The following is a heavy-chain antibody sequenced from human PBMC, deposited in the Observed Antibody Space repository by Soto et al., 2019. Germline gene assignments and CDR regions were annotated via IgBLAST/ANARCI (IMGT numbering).Heavy chain of an antibody. CDR2: ISGSGGST. CDR1: GLTFSSYA. Sequence: GGSLRLSCAASGLTFSSYAMSWVRQAPGKGLEWVSAISGSGGSTYYADSVKGRFTISRDNSKNTLYLQMNSLRAEDTAVYYCAKGGTMVRGVKDYWGQGTLVTVSS. D-gene: IGHD3-10*01. J-gene: IGHJ4*02. CDR3: AKGGTMVRGVKDY. V-gene: IGHV3-23*01.